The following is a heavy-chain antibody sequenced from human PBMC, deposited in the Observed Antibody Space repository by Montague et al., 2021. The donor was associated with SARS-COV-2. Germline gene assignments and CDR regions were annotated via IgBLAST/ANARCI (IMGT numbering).Heavy chain of an antibody. CDR2: ISISGST. J-gene: IGHJ4*02. CDR3: ARDIAVAGLFDY. V-gene: IGHV4-61*02. D-gene: IGHD6-19*01. Sequence: TLSLTCTVSGGSISSGSYYWSRIRQPAGKGLEWIGRISISGSTNYNPSLKSRVTISVDTPKNQFSLKLSSVTAADTAVYYCARDIAVAGLFDYWGQGTLVTVSS. CDR1: GGSISSGSYY.